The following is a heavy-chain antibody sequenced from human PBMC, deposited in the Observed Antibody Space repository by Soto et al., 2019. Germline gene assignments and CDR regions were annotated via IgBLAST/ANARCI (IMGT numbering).Heavy chain of an antibody. CDR3: VFFFQAEDGIRDVRSVSAFLLNRSSDL. J-gene: IGHJ2*01. D-gene: IGHD3-10*02. Sequence: KGLDWVAVILYDGSNIYYADSVKGRFTISRDNSKNTLYLKMNSMRAEDTAVYYCVFFFQAEDGIRDVRSVSAFLLNRSSDL. CDR2: ILYDGSNI. V-gene: IGHV3-33*01.